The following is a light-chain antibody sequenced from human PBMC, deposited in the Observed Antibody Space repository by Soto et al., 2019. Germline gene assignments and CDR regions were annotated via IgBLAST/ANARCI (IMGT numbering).Light chain of an antibody. J-gene: IGLJ1*01. CDR2: EVS. Sequence: QSVLTQPASMSGTPGQSITISCTGSNSDVGLYDFVSWYQHHPGRAPKLIVSEVSHRPSGISNRFSGSKSGNTASLTISGLQSEDEADYYCISYTSDDVRYIFGTGTKVTVL. CDR1: NSDVGLYDF. V-gene: IGLV2-14*01. CDR3: ISYTSDDVRYI.